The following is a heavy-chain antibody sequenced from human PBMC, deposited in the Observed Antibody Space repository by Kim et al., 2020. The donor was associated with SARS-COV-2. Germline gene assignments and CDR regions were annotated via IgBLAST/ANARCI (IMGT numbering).Heavy chain of an antibody. CDR2: ISYDGSNK. D-gene: IGHD3-9*01. J-gene: IGHJ6*02. CDR1: GFTFSSYA. V-gene: IGHV3-30*04. Sequence: GGSLRLSCAASGFTFSSYAMHWVRQAPGKGLEWVAVISYDGSNKYYVDSVKGRFTISRDNSKNTLYLQMNSLRAEDTAVYYCARPHQYVLRYFDWLADPNYYDYGKDVWGLGTTVTVSS. CDR3: ARPHQYVLRYFDWLADPNYYDYGKDV.